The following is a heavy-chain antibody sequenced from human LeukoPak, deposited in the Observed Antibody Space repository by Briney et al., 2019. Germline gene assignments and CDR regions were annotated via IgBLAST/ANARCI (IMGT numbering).Heavy chain of an antibody. D-gene: IGHD2-2*01. CDR2: IYYSGST. J-gene: IGHJ5*02. V-gene: IGHV4-59*11. Sequence: PSETLSLTCTVTGGSISSHYWSWIRQPPGKGLEWIGYIYYSGSTNYNPSLKSRVTISVDTSKNQFSLKLSSVTAADTAVYYCAGSSTSCYLCWFDPWGQGTLVTVSS. CDR3: AGSSTSCYLCWFDP. CDR1: GGSISSHY.